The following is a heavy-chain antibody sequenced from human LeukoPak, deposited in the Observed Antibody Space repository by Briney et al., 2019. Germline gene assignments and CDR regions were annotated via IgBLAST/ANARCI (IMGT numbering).Heavy chain of an antibody. V-gene: IGHV5-51*01. D-gene: IGHD4-17*01. Sequence: GESLKISCKGSGYSFSTYWIGWVRQMPGKGLEWMGIFYPDDSDTTYSPSFQGQVTISADKSISTAYLQWNSLKASDSAMYYCARAYGDYTGALYWGQGTLVTVSS. CDR1: GYSFSTYW. J-gene: IGHJ4*02. CDR2: FYPDDSDT. CDR3: ARAYGDYTGALY.